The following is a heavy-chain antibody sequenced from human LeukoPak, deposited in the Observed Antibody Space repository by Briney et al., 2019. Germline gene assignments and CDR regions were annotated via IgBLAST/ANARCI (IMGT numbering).Heavy chain of an antibody. CDR1: GGTFSSYA. CDR2: IIPILGIA. V-gene: IGHV1-69*04. D-gene: IGHD3-9*01. CDR3: ARGLGTGYYNVAY. Sequence: GASVKVSCKASGGTFSSYAISWVRQAPGQGLEWMGRIIPILGIANYAQKFQGRVTITADKSTSTAYMELSSLRSEDTALYYCARGLGTGYYNVAYWGQGTLVTVSS. J-gene: IGHJ4*02.